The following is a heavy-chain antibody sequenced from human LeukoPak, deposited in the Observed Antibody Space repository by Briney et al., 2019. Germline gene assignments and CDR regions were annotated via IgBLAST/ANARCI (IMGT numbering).Heavy chain of an antibody. CDR1: GFTFNSYW. CDR2: IKQDGSEK. D-gene: IGHD2-15*01. CDR3: ARDSGDYYMDV. J-gene: IGHJ6*03. V-gene: IGHV3-7*01. Sequence: PGGSQRLSCAASGFTFNSYWMSWVRQAPGKGLEWVANIKQDGSEKYYVDSVKGRFTISRDNAKNSLYLQMNSLRAEDTAVYYCARDSGDYYMDVWGKGTTVTVSS.